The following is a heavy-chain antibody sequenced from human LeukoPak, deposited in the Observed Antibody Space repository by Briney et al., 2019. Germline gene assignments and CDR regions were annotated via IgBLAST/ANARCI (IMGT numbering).Heavy chain of an antibody. CDR2: IYYSGST. CDR3: ARERDYGGFYY. Sequence: SETLSLTCTVSGGSISSYYWSWIRQPPGKGLEWIGYIYYSGSTNYNPSLKSRVTISVDTSKNQFSLKLSSVTAADTAVYYCARERDYGGFYYWGQGTLVTVSS. CDR1: GGSISSYY. J-gene: IGHJ4*02. V-gene: IGHV4-59*01. D-gene: IGHD4-23*01.